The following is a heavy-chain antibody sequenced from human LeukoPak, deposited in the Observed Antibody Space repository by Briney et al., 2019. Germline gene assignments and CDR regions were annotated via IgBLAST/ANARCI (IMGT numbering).Heavy chain of an antibody. J-gene: IGHJ4*02. CDR1: GFTFSSYN. V-gene: IGHV3-21*01. Sequence: GGSLRLSCAASGFTFSSYNMNWVRQAPGKGLEWVSSISSSSSYIYYADSVRGRFTISRDNAKNSLYLQMNSLRAEDTAVYYCAGGSFSGSSLHLDSWGQGTLVTVSS. CDR2: ISSSSSYI. D-gene: IGHD6-6*01. CDR3: AGGSFSGSSLHLDS.